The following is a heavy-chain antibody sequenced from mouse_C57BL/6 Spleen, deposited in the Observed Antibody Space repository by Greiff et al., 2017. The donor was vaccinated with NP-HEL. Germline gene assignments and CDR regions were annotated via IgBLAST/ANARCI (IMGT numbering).Heavy chain of an antibody. CDR3: ASTSSRDYAMDY. CDR2: IHPNSGST. V-gene: IGHV1-64*01. Sequence: QVQLQQPGAELVKPGASVKLSCKASGYTFTSYWMHWVKQRPGQGLEWIGMIHPNSGSTNYNEKFKSKATLTVDKSSSTAYMQLSSLTSEDSAVYYCASTSSRDYAMDYWGQGTSVTVSS. CDR1: GYTFTSYW. J-gene: IGHJ4*01. D-gene: IGHD5-1*01.